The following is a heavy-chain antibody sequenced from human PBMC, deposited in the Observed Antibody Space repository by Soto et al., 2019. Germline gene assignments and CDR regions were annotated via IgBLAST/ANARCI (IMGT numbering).Heavy chain of an antibody. V-gene: IGHV4-59*01. Sequence: SETLSLTCTVSGGSISSYYWSWIRQPPGKGLEWIGYIYYSGSTNYNPSLKSRVTISVDTSKNQFSLKLSSVTAADTAVYYCTRDWGQGLGNYYYYYMDVWGKGTTVTVSS. CDR3: TRDWGQGLGNYYYYYMDV. CDR2: IYYSGST. J-gene: IGHJ6*03. CDR1: GGSISSYY. D-gene: IGHD3-16*01.